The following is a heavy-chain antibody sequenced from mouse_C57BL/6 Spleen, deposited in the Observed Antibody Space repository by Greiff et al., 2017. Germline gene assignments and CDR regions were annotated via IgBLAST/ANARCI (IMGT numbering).Heavy chain of an antibody. V-gene: IGHV5-17*01. CDR2: ISSGSSTI. D-gene: IGHD2-1*01. Sequence: EVQGVESGGGLVKPGGSLKLSCAASGFTFSDYGMHWVRQAPEKGLEWVAYISSGSSTIYYADTVKGRFTISRDNAKNTLFLQMTSLRSEDTAMYYCANGNYGAWFAYWGQGTLVTVSA. CDR3: ANGNYGAWFAY. J-gene: IGHJ3*01. CDR1: GFTFSDYG.